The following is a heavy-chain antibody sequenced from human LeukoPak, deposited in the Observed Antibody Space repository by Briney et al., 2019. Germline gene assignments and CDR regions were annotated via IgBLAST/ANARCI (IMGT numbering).Heavy chain of an antibody. D-gene: IGHD3-22*01. V-gene: IGHV3-74*01. CDR3: ARMYYYDSSGYYPNGDY. J-gene: IGHJ4*02. CDR2: LNEDGRIT. CDR1: GFTLSSHW. Sequence: PGGSLRLSCAASGFTLSSHWVHWVRQAPGKGLVWVSRLNEDGRITNYADSVKGRFTISRDNAKNTVYLQMNSLRAEDTAVYYCARMYYYDSSGYYPNGDYWGQGTLVTVSS.